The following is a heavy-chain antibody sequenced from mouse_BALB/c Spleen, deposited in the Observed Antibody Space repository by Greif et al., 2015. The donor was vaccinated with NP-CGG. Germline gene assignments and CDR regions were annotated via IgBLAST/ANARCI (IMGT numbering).Heavy chain of an antibody. CDR3: ARDRYDYYAMDY. V-gene: IGHV1-7*01. J-gene: IGHJ4*01. CDR2: INPSTGYT. D-gene: IGHD2-14*01. Sequence: VQLQQSGAELAKPGASVKMSCKASGYTFTSYWMHWVKQRPGQGLEWIGYINPSTGYTEYNQKFKDKATLTADKSSSTAYMQLSSLTSEDSAVYYCARDRYDYYAMDYWGQGTSVTVSS. CDR1: GYTFTSYW.